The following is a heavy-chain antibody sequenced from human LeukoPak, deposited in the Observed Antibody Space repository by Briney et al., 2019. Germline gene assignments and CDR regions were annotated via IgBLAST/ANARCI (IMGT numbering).Heavy chain of an antibody. D-gene: IGHD5-24*01. J-gene: IGHJ4*02. CDR3: ARGGGWQQLIDY. CDR2: IYSGGGT. Sequence: GGSLRLSCAASGFTVSSNYMSWVRQAPGKGLEWVSVIYSGGGTYYADSVKGRFIISRDNSKNTLYLQMNSLRAEDTAVYYCARGGGWQQLIDYWGQGTLVTVSS. V-gene: IGHV3-53*01. CDR1: GFTVSSNY.